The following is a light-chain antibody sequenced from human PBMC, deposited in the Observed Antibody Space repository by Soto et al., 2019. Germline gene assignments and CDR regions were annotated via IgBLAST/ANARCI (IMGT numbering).Light chain of an antibody. CDR3: QQSYSTPQT. J-gene: IGKJ2*01. Sequence: DIQMTQSPSSLSASVGDRVTITCRASQSIRSYLNWYQQKPGKAPKLLIYAASSLQSGVPSRISGSGSRTDITLTISSLPPEDFATYYGQQSYSTPQTFGQGTKLEIK. CDR1: QSIRSY. CDR2: AAS. V-gene: IGKV1-39*01.